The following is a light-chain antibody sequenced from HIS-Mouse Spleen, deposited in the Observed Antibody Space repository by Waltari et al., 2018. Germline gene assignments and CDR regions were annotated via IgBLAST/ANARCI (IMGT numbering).Light chain of an antibody. CDR2: EGS. J-gene: IGLJ1*01. CDR1: SSDVGSYNL. V-gene: IGLV2-23*01. Sequence: QSALTQPASVSGSPGPSITISCTRTSSDVGSYNLVSWYQQHPGKAPKLMIYEGSKRPSGVSNRFSGSKSGNTASLTISGLQAEDEADYYCCSYAGSSTYVFGTGTKVTVL. CDR3: CSYAGSSTYV.